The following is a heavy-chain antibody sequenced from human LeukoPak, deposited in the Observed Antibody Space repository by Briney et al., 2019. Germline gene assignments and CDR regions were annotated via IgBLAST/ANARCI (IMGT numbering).Heavy chain of an antibody. CDR3: ARFNGSGSYFDY. V-gene: IGHV1-69*05. CDR1: GGTFSSYA. CDR2: IIPIFGTA. D-gene: IGHD3-10*01. Sequence: ASVKVSCKASGGTFSSYAISWVRQAPGQGLEWMGGIIPIFGTANYAQKFQGRVTITTDESTSTAYMELSSLRSEDTAVYYCARFNGSGSYFDYWGQGTLVTVSS. J-gene: IGHJ4*02.